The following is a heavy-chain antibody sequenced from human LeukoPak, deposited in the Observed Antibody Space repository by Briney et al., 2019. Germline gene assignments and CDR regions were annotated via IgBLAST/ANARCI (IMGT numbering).Heavy chain of an antibody. D-gene: IGHD6-13*01. CDR3: ARVAAAGPFDY. Sequence: PGGSLRLSWAASGFSPSIKYMSCVRQPPGKVLEWVSVIHTGGPTYYADSVKGRFTISRNNSKNTLSPQMNSRRPEDTAVYYCARVAAAGPFDYWGQGTLVTVSS. CDR1: GFSPSIKY. J-gene: IGHJ4*02. V-gene: IGHV3-66*01. CDR2: IHTGGPT.